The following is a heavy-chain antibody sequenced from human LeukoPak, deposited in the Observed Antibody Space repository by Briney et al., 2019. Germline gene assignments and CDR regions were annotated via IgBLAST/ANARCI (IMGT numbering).Heavy chain of an antibody. CDR3: ARDSSSAGLLDY. CDR2: INHSGST. CDR1: GGSFSGYY. V-gene: IGHV4-34*01. Sequence: SETLSLTCAVYGGSFSGYYWSWIRQPPGKGLEWIGEINHSGSTNYNPSLKSRVTISVDTSKNQFSLKLSSVTAADTAVYYCARDSSSAGLLDYWGQGTLVTVSS. D-gene: IGHD6-13*01. J-gene: IGHJ4*02.